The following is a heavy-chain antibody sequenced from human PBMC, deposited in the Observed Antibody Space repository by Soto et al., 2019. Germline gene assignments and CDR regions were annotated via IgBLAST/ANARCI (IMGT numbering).Heavy chain of an antibody. CDR2: TYYRSKLST. CDR1: GDSVSSKDAA. CDR3: ARALAGSYDY. D-gene: IGHD1-26*01. V-gene: IGHV6-1*01. Sequence: PSQTRSLTCAISGDSVSSKDAAWNCSSQSPSRGLEWLGRTYYRSKLSTDYAVSLKGRITVKPDTSKNQFSLQLNSVTPEDTAVYYCARALAGSYDYWGQGTLVTVSS. J-gene: IGHJ4*02.